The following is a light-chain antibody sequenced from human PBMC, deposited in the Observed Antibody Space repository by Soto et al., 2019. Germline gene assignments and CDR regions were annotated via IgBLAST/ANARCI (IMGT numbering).Light chain of an antibody. CDR2: AVY. Sequence: QSVLAQPASVSGSPGQSIAISCTGTNSDVGAHDLVSWYQHHPGKAPRLMIYAVYNRPSGVSDRFSGSKSANTASLTISGLQAEDEADYSCSSYTSSTNYVFGTGTKVTVL. V-gene: IGLV2-14*01. CDR3: SSYTSSTNYV. J-gene: IGLJ1*01. CDR1: NSDVGAHDL.